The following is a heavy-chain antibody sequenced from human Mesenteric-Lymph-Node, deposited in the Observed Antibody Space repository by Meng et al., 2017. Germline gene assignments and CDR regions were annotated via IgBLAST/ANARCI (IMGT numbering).Heavy chain of an antibody. D-gene: IGHD1-26*01. CDR3: ASLVGTTDYYYYGMDV. V-gene: IGHV4-59*01. J-gene: IGHJ6*02. CDR2: IYYSGST. Sequence: GSLRLSCTVSGGSISSYYWSWIRQPPGKGLEWIGYIYYSGSTNYNPSLKSRVTISVDTSKNQFSLKLSSVTAADTAVYYCASLVGTTDYYYYGMDVWGQGTTVTASS. CDR1: GGSISSYY.